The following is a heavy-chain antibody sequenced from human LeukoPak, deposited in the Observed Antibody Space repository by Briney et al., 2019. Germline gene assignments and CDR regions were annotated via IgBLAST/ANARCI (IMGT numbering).Heavy chain of an antibody. CDR1: GYTFTSYG. CDR2: ISAYNGNT. V-gene: IGHV1-18*01. Sequence: ASVKVSCKASGYTFTSYGISWVRQAPGQGLEWMGWISAYNGNTNYAQKLQGRVTMTTDTSTSTAYMDLRSLRSDDTAVYYCTRDGGYYYDSSGYYRVYWGQGTLVTVSS. D-gene: IGHD3-22*01. CDR3: TRDGGYYYDSSGYYRVY. J-gene: IGHJ4*02.